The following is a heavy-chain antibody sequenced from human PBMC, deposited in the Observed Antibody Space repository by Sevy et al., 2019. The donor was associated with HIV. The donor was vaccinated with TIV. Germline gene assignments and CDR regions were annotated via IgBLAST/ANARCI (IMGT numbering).Heavy chain of an antibody. CDR3: ALERLSSNVAEYFQN. V-gene: IGHV3-30-3*01. D-gene: IGHD1-1*01. J-gene: IGHJ1*01. CDR1: GFTFSSFF. CDR2: ISYDGSNE. Sequence: GGSLRLSCAASGFTFSSFFMHWVRQAPGKGLEWVATISYDGSNEHYADSVKGRFTISRDNSKNALYLQMNSLRAEDTDVYYCALERLSSNVAEYFQNWGQGTLVTVSS.